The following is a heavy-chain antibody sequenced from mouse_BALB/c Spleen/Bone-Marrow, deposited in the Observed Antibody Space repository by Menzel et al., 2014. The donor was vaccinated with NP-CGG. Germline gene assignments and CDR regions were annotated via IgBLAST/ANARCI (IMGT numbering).Heavy chain of an antibody. D-gene: IGHD2-14*01. CDR3: ARSACYRSLFAY. V-gene: IGHV1-4*01. CDR1: GHTFTSYT. Sequence: QVQLQQSGAELARPGASVKMSCKASGHTFTSYTMHWIRQRPGQGLEWIGYINPSSGFSNYNQKFKDKATLTADKSSSTAYMQLNSLTSEDSAVYYCARSACYRSLFAYWGQGTLVTVSA. J-gene: IGHJ3*01. CDR2: INPSSGFS.